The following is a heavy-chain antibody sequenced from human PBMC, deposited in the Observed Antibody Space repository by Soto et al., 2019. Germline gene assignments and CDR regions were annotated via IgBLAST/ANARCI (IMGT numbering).Heavy chain of an antibody. CDR1: GFTFSDYY. J-gene: IGHJ6*02. CDR2: ISRSSNDI. V-gene: IGHV3-11*05. Sequence: QVQLVESGGGLVMPGGSLRLSCAASGFTFSDYYMSWIRQAPGKGLEWISYISRSSNDIKYADSVKGRFTISRDNAKNSLYLQMNSLRAEDTAVYYCERDKAEWNNYYYGMDVWGQGTTVTVSS. CDR3: ERDKAEWNNYYYGMDV. D-gene: IGHD1-1*01.